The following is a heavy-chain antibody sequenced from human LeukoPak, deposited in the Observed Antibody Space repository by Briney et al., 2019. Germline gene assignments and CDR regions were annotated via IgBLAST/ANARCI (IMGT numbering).Heavy chain of an antibody. J-gene: IGHJ4*02. Sequence: GGSLRLSCAASGFTFDDYAMHWVRQAPGKGLEWVSGISWNSGSIGYADSVKGRFTISRDNAKNSLYLQMNSLRAEDTALYYCAKGQLWFGELFYRQAFDYWGQGTLVTVSS. CDR2: ISWNSGSI. CDR3: AKGQLWFGELFYRQAFDY. V-gene: IGHV3-9*01. CDR1: GFTFDDYA. D-gene: IGHD3-10*01.